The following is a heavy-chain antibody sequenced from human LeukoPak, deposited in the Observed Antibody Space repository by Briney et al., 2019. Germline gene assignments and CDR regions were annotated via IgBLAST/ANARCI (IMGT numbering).Heavy chain of an antibody. CDR3: ARFLKHCDGDHCYSDFYSYGLDV. D-gene: IGHD2-21*01. CDR2: ISSNGGST. CDR1: GFTLSSYA. J-gene: IGHJ6*02. V-gene: IGHV3-64*04. Sequence: GGSLRLSCSASGFTLSSYAMHWVRQAPGKGLEYVSAISSNGGSTYYADSVKGRFTISRDSAKGSVSLHLKSLRSEDTATYYCARFLKHCDGDHCYSDFYSYGLDVWGQGTTVTVSS.